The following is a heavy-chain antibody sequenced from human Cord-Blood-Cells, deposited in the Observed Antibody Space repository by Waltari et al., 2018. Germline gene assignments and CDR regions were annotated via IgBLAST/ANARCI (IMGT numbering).Heavy chain of an antibody. V-gene: IGHV3-21*01. D-gene: IGHD6-19*01. CDR1: GFTFSSYS. J-gene: IGHJ4*02. CDR3: ARAHSSGWSDY. Sequence: EVQLVESGGGLVKPGGSLRLSCAASGFTFSSYSRNWVRQAPGKGLEWVSSISSSSSYIYYADSVKGRFTISRDNAKNSLYLQMNSLRAEDTAVYYCARAHSSGWSDYWGQGTLVTVSS. CDR2: ISSSSSYI.